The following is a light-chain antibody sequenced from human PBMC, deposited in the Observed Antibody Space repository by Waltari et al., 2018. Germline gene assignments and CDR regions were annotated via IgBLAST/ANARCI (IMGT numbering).Light chain of an antibody. J-gene: IGKJ1*01. CDR3: QHYVRLPVT. Sequence: EIVLTQSPGTLSLSPGERATLSCRASQSVGRSLTWYQKKPGQAPRLLIYGASIRATGIPDRFSGGGSGTDFSLTISRLEPEDFAAYHCQHYVRLPVTFGQGTKVEIK. CDR1: QSVGRS. CDR2: GAS. V-gene: IGKV3-20*01.